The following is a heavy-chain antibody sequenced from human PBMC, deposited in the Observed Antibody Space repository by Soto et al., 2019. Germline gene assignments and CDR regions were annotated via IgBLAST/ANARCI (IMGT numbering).Heavy chain of an antibody. CDR2: INHSGST. CDR3: ARGRAFRDSNYYYYYYGMDV. V-gene: IGHV4-34*01. D-gene: IGHD4-4*01. J-gene: IGHJ6*02. Sequence: SETLSLTCAVYGGSFSGYYWSWIRQPPGKGLEWIGEINHSGSTNYNPSLKSRVTISVDTSKNQFSLKLSSVTAADTAVYYCARGRAFRDSNYYYYYYGMDVWGQGTTVTVSS. CDR1: GGSFSGYY.